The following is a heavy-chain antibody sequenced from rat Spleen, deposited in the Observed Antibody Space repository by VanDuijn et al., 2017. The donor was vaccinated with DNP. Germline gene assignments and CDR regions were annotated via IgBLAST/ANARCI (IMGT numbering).Heavy chain of an antibody. J-gene: IGHJ1*01. CDR1: GFSLTSNG. CDR3: TRDPNSSYWFFDL. CDR2: IWAAETT. Sequence: QVQLEESGPGLMQPSETLSLTCTVSGFSLTSNGVGWVRQPLGKGLEWMGTIWAAETTHYNSAVQSRLIITRDTSKNQVFLKMNSLQADDTGTYYCTRDPNSSYWFFDLWGPGTMVTVSS. D-gene: IGHD5-1*01. V-gene: IGHV2-72*01.